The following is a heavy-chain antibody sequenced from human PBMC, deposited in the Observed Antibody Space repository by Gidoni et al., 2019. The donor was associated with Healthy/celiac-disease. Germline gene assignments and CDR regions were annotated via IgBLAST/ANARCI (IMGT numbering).Heavy chain of an antibody. CDR1: GGSISSGGYY. D-gene: IGHD1-26*01. CDR2: IYYSGST. Sequence: QVQLQESGPGLVKPSQTLSLTCTVSGGSISSGGYYWSWIRQHPGKGLEWIGYIYYSGSTYYNPSLKSRVTISVDTSKNQFSLKLSSVTAADTAVYYCARSGSKDYYYGMDVWGQGTTVTVSS. V-gene: IGHV4-31*03. CDR3: ARSGSKDYYYGMDV. J-gene: IGHJ6*02.